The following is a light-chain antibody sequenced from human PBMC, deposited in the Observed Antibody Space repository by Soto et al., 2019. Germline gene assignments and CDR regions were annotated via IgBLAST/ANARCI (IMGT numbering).Light chain of an antibody. CDR2: DAS. CDR1: QSISSW. V-gene: IGKV1-5*01. J-gene: IGKJ1*01. Sequence: DIQMTQSPSTLSASVGDRVTITCRASQSISSWLAWYQQKPGKAPKLLIYDASSLESGVPSSFSGSGSGTEFTLTISSLPPDDFATYYCQQYNSYSPWTFGQGTQVEIK. CDR3: QQYNSYSPWT.